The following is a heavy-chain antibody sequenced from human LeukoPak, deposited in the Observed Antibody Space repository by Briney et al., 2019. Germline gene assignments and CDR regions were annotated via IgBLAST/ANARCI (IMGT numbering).Heavy chain of an antibody. CDR1: GDSMSSYY. CDR2: IYYSGST. D-gene: IGHD5-18*01. CDR3: AREGNTYGSNLFDP. J-gene: IGHJ5*02. V-gene: IGHV4-59*01. Sequence: PSETLSLTCTVSGDSMSSYYWSWIRQPPGKELEWIGYIYYSGSTNYNPSLKSRVTISVHTSKTQFYLKLSSVTAADTAVYYCAREGNTYGSNLFDPWGQGTLVTVSS.